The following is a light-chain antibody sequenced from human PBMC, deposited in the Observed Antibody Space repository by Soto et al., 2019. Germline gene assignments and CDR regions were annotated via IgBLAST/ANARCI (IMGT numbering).Light chain of an antibody. CDR1: QSISTY. CDR2: AAS. CDR3: QESYGTPYT. V-gene: IGKV1-39*01. Sequence: DIQMTQSPSSLSASLGDRVTITCRASQSISTYLNWYQQKPGKAPKLLIYAASSLQSGVPSRFSGSGSGTDFTLTISSLQPEDFATYFCQESYGTPYTFGLGTKLEIK. J-gene: IGKJ2*01.